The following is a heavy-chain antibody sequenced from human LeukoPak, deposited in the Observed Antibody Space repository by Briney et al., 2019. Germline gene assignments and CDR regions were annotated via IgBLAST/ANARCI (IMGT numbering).Heavy chain of an antibody. D-gene: IGHD2-15*01. CDR1: GGSFSGYY. CDR2: INHSGST. Sequence: PSETLSLTCAVYGGSFSGYYWSWIRQPPGKGLEWIGEINHSGSTYYNPSLKSRVTISVDTSKNQFSLKLSSVTAADTAVYYCARDCSGGSCYIFEYYMDVWGKGTTVTVSS. CDR3: ARDCSGGSCYIFEYYMDV. J-gene: IGHJ6*03. V-gene: IGHV4-34*01.